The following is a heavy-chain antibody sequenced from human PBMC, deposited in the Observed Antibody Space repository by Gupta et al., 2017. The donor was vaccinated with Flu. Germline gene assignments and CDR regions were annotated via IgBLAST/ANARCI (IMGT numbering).Heavy chain of an antibody. CDR2: INPNDGGT. CDR3: ARQGQYSSSPFDY. D-gene: IGHD6-6*01. V-gene: IGHV1-2*02. CDR1: GFTFIDYY. Sequence: QVHVVQSGAEVTISGASVKVFCTDSGFTFIDYYVHWVRQGPGQGLEWMGWINPNDGGTNDAQKFQSRVTMTRDTSISTAYMELSRLRSDDTAVYYCARQGQYSSSPFDYWGQGALVTVSS. J-gene: IGHJ4*02.